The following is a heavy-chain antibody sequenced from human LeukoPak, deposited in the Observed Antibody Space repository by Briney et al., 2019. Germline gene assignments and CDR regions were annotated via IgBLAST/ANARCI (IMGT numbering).Heavy chain of an antibody. D-gene: IGHD3-10*01. V-gene: IGHV1-2*02. CDR1: GYTFTGYY. Sequence: ASVKVSCKASGYTFTGYYMHWGRQAPGQGLEWRGWINPNSGGTNYAQKFQGRVTMTRDTSISTAYMELSRLRSDDTAVYYCASNGSGSYYYYYMDVWGKGTTVTVSS. J-gene: IGHJ6*03. CDR2: INPNSGGT. CDR3: ASNGSGSYYYYYMDV.